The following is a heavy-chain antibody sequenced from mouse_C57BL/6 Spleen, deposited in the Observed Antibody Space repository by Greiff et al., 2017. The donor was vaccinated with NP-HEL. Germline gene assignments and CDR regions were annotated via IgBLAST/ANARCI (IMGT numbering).Heavy chain of an antibody. V-gene: IGHV1-39*01. CDR1: GYSFTDYN. CDR2: INPNYGTT. CDR3: ARGVRSQRGWYFDV. D-gene: IGHD1-1*01. J-gene: IGHJ1*03. Sequence: LVESGPELVKPGASVKISCKASGYSFTDYNMNWVKQSNGKSLEWIGVINPNYGTTSYNQKFKGKATLTVDQSSSTAYMQLNSLTSEDSAVYYCARGVRSQRGWYFDVWGTGTTVTVSS.